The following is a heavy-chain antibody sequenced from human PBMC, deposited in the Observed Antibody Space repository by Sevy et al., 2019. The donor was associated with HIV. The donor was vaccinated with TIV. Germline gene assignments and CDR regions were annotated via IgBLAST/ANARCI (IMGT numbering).Heavy chain of an antibody. CDR1: GFPFSSYA. Sequence: GGSLRLSCAASGFPFSSYAMSWVRQAPGRGLEWVSTLIGGGRRTYYADSVTGRFIISRDYSRNTLYLQMNSLRAEDTAIYYCAKRRVQSGLSGGGANYGMDVCGRGTTVTVSS. D-gene: IGHD2-8*02. CDR2: LIGGGRRT. CDR3: AKRRVQSGLSGGGANYGMDV. V-gene: IGHV3-23*01. J-gene: IGHJ6*02.